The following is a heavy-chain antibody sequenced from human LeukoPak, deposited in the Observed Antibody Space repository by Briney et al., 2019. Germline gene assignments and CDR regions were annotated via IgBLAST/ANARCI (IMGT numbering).Heavy chain of an antibody. CDR1: GYTFTSYA. J-gene: IGHJ5*02. CDR2: INAGNGNT. D-gene: IGHD3-3*01. Sequence: ASVKVSCKASGYTFTSYAMHWVRQAPGQRLEWMGWINAGNGNTKYSQKFQGRVTITRDTSASTAYMELSSLRSEDTAVYYCAIFTIFGVDRFDPWGQGTLVTVSS. CDR3: AIFTIFGVDRFDP. V-gene: IGHV1-3*01.